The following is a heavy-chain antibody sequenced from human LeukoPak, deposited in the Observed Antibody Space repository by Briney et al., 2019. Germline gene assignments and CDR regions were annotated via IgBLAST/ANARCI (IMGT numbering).Heavy chain of an antibody. CDR1: GFTFSSYA. Sequence: GGSLRLSCAASGFTFSSYAMHWVRQAPGKGLEWVAVISYDGSNKYYAASVKGRFTISRDNSKNTLYLQMNSLRAEDTAVYYCARDASITIFGVVTHYGMDVWGQGTTVTVSS. V-gene: IGHV3-30-3*01. CDR2: ISYDGSNK. CDR3: ARDASITIFGVVTHYGMDV. D-gene: IGHD3-3*01. J-gene: IGHJ6*02.